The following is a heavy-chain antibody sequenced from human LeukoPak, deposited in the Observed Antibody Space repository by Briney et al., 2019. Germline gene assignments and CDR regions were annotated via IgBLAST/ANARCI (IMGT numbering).Heavy chain of an antibody. D-gene: IGHD3-22*01. Sequence: SETLSLTCAVYGGSFSGDYWSWIRQPPGKGVEWIGEINHSGSTNYNPSLKSRVTISVDTSKNQCSLRLSSVTAADTAVYYSARSLRYYDSSGYTYYFDYWGQGTLVTVSS. CDR2: INHSGST. CDR1: GGSFSGDY. V-gene: IGHV4-34*01. CDR3: ARSLRYYDSSGYTYYFDY. J-gene: IGHJ4*02.